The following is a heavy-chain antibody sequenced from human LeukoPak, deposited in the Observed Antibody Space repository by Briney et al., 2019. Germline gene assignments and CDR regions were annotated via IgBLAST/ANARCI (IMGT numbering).Heavy chain of an antibody. J-gene: IGHJ4*02. CDR3: ALWSGYYTNDY. CDR2: IYHSGST. D-gene: IGHD3-3*01. V-gene: IGHV4-38-2*01. Sequence: PSETLSLTCAVSGYSISSGYYWGWIRQPPGKGLEWIGSIYHSGSTYYNPSLKSRVTISVDTSKNRFSLKLSSVTAADTAVYYCALWSGYYTNDYWGQGTLVTVSS. CDR1: GYSISSGYY.